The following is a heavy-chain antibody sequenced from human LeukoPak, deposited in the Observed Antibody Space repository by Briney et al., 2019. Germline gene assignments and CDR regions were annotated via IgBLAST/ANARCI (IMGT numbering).Heavy chain of an antibody. J-gene: IGHJ6*02. CDR2: IWYDGSNK. D-gene: IGHD5-18*01. CDR1: GFTFSSYG. Sequence: GGSLRLSCAASGFTFSSYGMHWVRQAPGKGLEWVAVIWYDGSNKYYADSVKGRFTISRDNSKNTLYLQMNSLRADDTAVYYCARDYSDGHDGGMDGWGQGTTVTVSS. CDR3: ARDYSDGHDGGMDG. V-gene: IGHV3-33*01.